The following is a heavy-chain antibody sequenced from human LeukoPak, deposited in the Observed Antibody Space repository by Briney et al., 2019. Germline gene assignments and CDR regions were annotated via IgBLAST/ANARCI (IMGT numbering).Heavy chain of an antibody. Sequence: GGSLRLSCAASGFTFSSYGMHWVRQAPGEGLEWVSVIWYDGSYKYYTDSVKGRFTISRDNSKNTLYLQMSSLRADDTAVYYCAKGLSTVTSRDWYFDLWGRGTLVTVSS. CDR2: IWYDGSYK. J-gene: IGHJ2*01. CDR3: AKGLSTVTSRDWYFDL. CDR1: GFTFSSYG. D-gene: IGHD4-17*01. V-gene: IGHV3-33*06.